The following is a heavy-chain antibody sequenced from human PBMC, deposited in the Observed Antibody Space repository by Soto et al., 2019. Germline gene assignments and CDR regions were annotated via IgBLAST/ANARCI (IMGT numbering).Heavy chain of an antibody. CDR2: MNPNSGNP. CDR1: GYTFTSYA. CDR3: ARRTETIDY. Sequence: QVQLVQSGAAVKKPGASVKVSCKASGYTFTSYAINWVRQATGQGLEWMGWMNPNSGNPGYAQKFQGRVPMTRNTSRSTAYMELSSLRSEDTAVYYCARRTETIDYWGQGPIGTVSS. V-gene: IGHV1-8*01. J-gene: IGHJ4*02. D-gene: IGHD4-17*01.